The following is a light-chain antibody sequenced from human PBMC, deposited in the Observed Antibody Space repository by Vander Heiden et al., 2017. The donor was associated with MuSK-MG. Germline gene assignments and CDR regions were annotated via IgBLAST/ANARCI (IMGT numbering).Light chain of an antibody. CDR3: QQYNTYPCS. CDR2: RAS. CDR1: RSFSRW. Sequence: DIQMTQSPSTLSASVGDRVTITCRASRSFSRWLAWYQQKPGKAPKLLIYRASTLESGVPSRFSGSASGTEFTLTISSQQPDDFATYYCQQYNTYPCSFGQGTKLEIK. J-gene: IGKJ2*04. V-gene: IGKV1-5*03.